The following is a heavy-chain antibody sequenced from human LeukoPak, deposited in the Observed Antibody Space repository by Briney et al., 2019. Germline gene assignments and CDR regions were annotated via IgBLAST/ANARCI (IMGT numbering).Heavy chain of an antibody. CDR3: ASSSDFWSPYYDF. V-gene: IGHV3-23*01. Sequence: PGGSLRLSCAASGFTFNNYAMSWFRQGPGKGLEWVSVISGTGGATYYADSVKGRFTISRDNSKNTLFLQMNSLRAEDTAVYYCASSSDFWSPYYDFWGQGTLVAVSS. CDR1: GFTFNNYA. CDR2: ISGTGGAT. D-gene: IGHD3-3*01. J-gene: IGHJ4*02.